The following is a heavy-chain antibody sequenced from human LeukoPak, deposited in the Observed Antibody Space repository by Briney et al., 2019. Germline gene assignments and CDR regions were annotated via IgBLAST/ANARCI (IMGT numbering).Heavy chain of an antibody. CDR1: GGSISSSRSY. CDR3: AKIGSSGWYDAFDI. Sequence: PSETLSLTCTVSGGSISSSRSYWGWIRQPPGKGLEWIGSIYYSGSTYYNPSLKSQVTISVDTSKNQFSLKLSSVTAADTAVYYCAKIGSSGWYDAFDIWGQGTMVTVSS. V-gene: IGHV4-39*07. D-gene: IGHD6-19*01. CDR2: IYYSGST. J-gene: IGHJ3*02.